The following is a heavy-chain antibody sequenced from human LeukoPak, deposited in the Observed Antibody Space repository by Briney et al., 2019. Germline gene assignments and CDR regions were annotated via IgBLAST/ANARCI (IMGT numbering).Heavy chain of an antibody. D-gene: IGHD2-2*01. CDR1: GFSFGSYA. CDR3: AKDYIVVVPAAHRVGGFDY. Sequence: GGSLRLSCAASGFSFGSYAMSWVRQAAGKGLEWVSEICGSVSGSGDCTHYADSVKGRFTISRDNSKKTLYLQMNSLRAEDTAVYYCAKDYIVVVPAAHRVGGFDYWGQGTLVTVSS. J-gene: IGHJ4*02. V-gene: IGHV3-23*01. CDR2: ICGSVSGSGDCT.